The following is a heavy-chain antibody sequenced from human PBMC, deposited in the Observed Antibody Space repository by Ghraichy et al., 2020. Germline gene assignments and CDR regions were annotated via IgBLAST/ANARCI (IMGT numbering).Heavy chain of an antibody. CDR2: IYYSGST. D-gene: IGHD6-19*01. Sequence: SETLSLTCTVSGGSISAYYWSWIRQPPGKGLEWIGYIYYSGSTNYNPSLKSRVTISVDTSKNQFSLKLTSVTAADTAVYYCARAGYSSGWYLGDAFDIWGQGTMVTVSS. CDR1: GGSISAYY. CDR3: ARAGYSSGWYLGDAFDI. V-gene: IGHV4-59*08. J-gene: IGHJ3*02.